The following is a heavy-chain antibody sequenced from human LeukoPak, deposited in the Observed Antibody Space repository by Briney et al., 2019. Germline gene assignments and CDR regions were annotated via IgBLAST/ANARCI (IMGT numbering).Heavy chain of an antibody. CDR1: GFTFSSYG. V-gene: IGHV3-33*01. CDR3: ARDLISCSSTSRYLGYYYYDMDV. D-gene: IGHD2-2*01. CDR2: IWYDGSNK. J-gene: IGHJ6*04. Sequence: GGSLRLSCAASGFTFSSYGMHWVRQAPGKGLEWVAVIWYDGSNKYYADSVKGRFTISRDNSKNTLYLQMNSLRAEDTAVYYCARDLISCSSTSRYLGYYYYDMDVWGKGTTVTVSS.